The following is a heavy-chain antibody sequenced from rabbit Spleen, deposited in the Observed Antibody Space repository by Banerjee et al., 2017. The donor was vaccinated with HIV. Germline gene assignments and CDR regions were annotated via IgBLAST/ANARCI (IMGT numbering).Heavy chain of an antibody. CDR1: GVSFSSSSY. V-gene: IGHV1S40*01. CDR2: IDIGSSGFT. D-gene: IGHD1-1*01. CDR3: ARDSSSSFSSYGMDL. J-gene: IGHJ6*01. Sequence: QSLEESGGDLVKPGASLTLTCTASGVSFSSSSYMCWVRQAPGKGLEWIACIDIGSSGFTYFATWAKGRFTISKTSSTTVTLQMTSLTGADTATYFCARDSSSSFSSYGMDLWGPGTLVTVS.